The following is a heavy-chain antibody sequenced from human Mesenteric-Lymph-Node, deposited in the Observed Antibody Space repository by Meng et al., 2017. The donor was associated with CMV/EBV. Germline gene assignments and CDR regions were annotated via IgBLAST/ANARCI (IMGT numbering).Heavy chain of an antibody. CDR1: GFIFDDYA. D-gene: IGHD2-2*01. CDR2: INWNGGTI. V-gene: IGHV3-20*04. Sequence: GGSLRLSCAASGFIFDDYAMSWVRQAPGKGLEWVSGINWNGGTIAYADSVKGRFTISRDNAKNSLYLQMNSLRAEDTAVYYCARSHVYCSSTSCYSDYYGMDVWGQGTTVTVSS. CDR3: ARSHVYCSSTSCYSDYYGMDV. J-gene: IGHJ6*02.